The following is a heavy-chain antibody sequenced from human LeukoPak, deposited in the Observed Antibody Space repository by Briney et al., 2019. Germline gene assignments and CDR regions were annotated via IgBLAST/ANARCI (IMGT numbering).Heavy chain of an antibody. Sequence: SETLPLTCTVSGGSISSYYWSWIRQPPGKGLEWIGSLYYSGSTNYNPSLKSRVTISVDTSKNQFSLKLSSVTAADTAVYYCARSLYRQQLVLFFDYWGQGTLVTVSS. V-gene: IGHV4-59*01. CDR2: LYYSGST. CDR1: GGSISSYY. D-gene: IGHD6-13*01. J-gene: IGHJ4*02. CDR3: ARSLYRQQLVLFFDY.